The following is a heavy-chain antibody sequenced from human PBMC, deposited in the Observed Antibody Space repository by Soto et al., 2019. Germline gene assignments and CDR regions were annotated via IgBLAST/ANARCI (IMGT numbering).Heavy chain of an antibody. CDR1: GDSVSSNSAA. D-gene: IGHD2-8*01. CDR3: ARVFYCTNGVCYRPFDY. J-gene: IGHJ4*02. CDR2: TYYRSKWYN. Sequence: SQTLSLPCAISGDSVSSNSAAWNWIRQSPSRGLEWLGRTYYRSKWYNDYAVSVKSRININPVTSKNQFSLQLNSVTPEDTAVYYCARVFYCTNGVCYRPFDYWGQGTLVTVSS. V-gene: IGHV6-1*01.